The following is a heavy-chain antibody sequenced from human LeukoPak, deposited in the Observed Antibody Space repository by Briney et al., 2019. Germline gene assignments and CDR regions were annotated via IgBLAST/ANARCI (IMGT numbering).Heavy chain of an antibody. D-gene: IGHD2-8*01. Sequence: GGSLRLSCAASGFTFSSYSMNWVRQAPGKGLEWVSSISSSSSYIYYADSVKGRFTISRDNAKNSLYLQMNSLRAEDTAVYYCARFVRSPYYFDYWGQGTLVTVSS. CDR2: ISSSSSYI. V-gene: IGHV3-21*01. CDR1: GFTFSSYS. J-gene: IGHJ4*02. CDR3: ARFVRSPYYFDY.